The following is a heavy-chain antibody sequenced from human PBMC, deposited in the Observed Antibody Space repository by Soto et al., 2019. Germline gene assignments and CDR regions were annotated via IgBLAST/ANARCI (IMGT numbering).Heavy chain of an antibody. CDR1: GYTFTSYA. CDR2: INAGNGNT. D-gene: IGHD2-2*01. CDR3: ATEYCSSTSCYEHYYGMDV. Sequence: ASVKVSCKASGYTFTSYAMHWVRQAPGQRLEWMGWINAGNGNTKYSQKFQGRVTITRDTSASTAYMELSSLRSEDTAVYYCATEYCSSTSCYEHYYGMDVWGQGTTVTVSS. J-gene: IGHJ6*02. V-gene: IGHV1-3*01.